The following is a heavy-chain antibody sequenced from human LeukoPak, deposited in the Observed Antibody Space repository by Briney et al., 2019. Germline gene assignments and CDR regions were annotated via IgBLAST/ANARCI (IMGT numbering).Heavy chain of an antibody. CDR3: AKDYYDSSGYPDAFDI. V-gene: IGHV3-23*01. J-gene: IGHJ3*02. D-gene: IGHD3-22*01. CDR1: GFTFSSYA. CDR2: ISGSGGST. Sequence: GGSLRLSCAASGFTFSSYAMSWVRQAPGKGLEWVSAISGSGGSTYYADSVKGRFTISRDNSKNTLYLQMNSLRAEDTAVYYCAKDYYDSSGYPDAFDIWGQGTVVTVSS.